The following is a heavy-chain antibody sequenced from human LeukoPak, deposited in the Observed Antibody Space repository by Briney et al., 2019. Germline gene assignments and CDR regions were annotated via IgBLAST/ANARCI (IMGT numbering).Heavy chain of an antibody. D-gene: IGHD4-17*01. J-gene: IGHJ4*02. CDR3: ARDKSGGSVTTSFDY. CDR2: IDSDGSST. V-gene: IGHV3-74*01. Sequence: GGSPRLSCAASGFTFSSYWMHWVRQAPGKGLVWVSRIDSDGSSTSYADSVKGRFTISRDNAKNTLYLQMNSLRAEDTAVYYCARDKSGGSVTTSFDYWGQGTLVTVSS. CDR1: GFTFSSYW.